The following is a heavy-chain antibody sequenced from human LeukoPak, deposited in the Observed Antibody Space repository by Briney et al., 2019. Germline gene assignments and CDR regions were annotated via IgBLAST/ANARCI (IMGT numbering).Heavy chain of an antibody. CDR3: ARDQFGYSYGSDY. Sequence: GGSLRLSCAASGFTFSSYWVSWVRQAPGKGLEWVANIKQDGSEKYYVDSVKGRFTISRDNAKNSLYLQMNSLRAEDTAVYYCARDQFGYSYGSDYWGQGTLVTVSS. V-gene: IGHV3-7*01. J-gene: IGHJ4*02. D-gene: IGHD5-18*01. CDR1: GFTFSSYW. CDR2: IKQDGSEK.